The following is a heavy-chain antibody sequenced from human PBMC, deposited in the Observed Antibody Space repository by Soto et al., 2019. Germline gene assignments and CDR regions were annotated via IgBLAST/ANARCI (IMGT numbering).Heavy chain of an antibody. Sequence: EVQLVESGGGLVQPGRSLRLSCAASGFTFDDYAMHWVRQAPGKGLEWVSGISWNSGSIGYADSVKGRFTISRDNAKNSLYLQMNSLRAEDTALYYCAKDFWEYQLLGSSYMDVWGKGTTVTVSS. J-gene: IGHJ6*03. V-gene: IGHV3-9*01. CDR3: AKDFWEYQLLGSSYMDV. CDR1: GFTFDDYA. D-gene: IGHD2-2*01. CDR2: ISWNSGSI.